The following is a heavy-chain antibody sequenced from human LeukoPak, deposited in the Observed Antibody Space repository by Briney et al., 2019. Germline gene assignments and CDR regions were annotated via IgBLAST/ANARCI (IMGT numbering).Heavy chain of an antibody. CDR3: ARKVLWGSYYNY. V-gene: IGHV4-34*01. CDR2: INHSGST. J-gene: IGHJ4*02. Sequence: PSETLSLTCAVYGGSFSTYQWSWLRQPPGKGLEWIGEINHSGSTNYNPSLRSRGTISVDTSKNQFSLKLSSVTAADTAVYYCARKVLWGSYYNYWGQGTLVTVSS. D-gene: IGHD3-10*01. CDR1: GGSFSTYQ.